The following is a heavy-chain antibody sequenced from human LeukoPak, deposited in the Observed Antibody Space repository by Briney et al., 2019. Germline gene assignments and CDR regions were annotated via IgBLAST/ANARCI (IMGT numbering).Heavy chain of an antibody. CDR3: ARNYDSSGRDAFDI. V-gene: IGHV3-9*01. D-gene: IGHD3-22*01. J-gene: IGHJ3*02. CDR1: GFTFDDYA. CDR2: ISWNSGSI. Sequence: GRSLRLSCAASGFTFDDYAMHWVRQAPGKGLEWVSGISWNSGSIGYADSVKGRFTISRDNAKNSLYLQMNSLRAEDTAVYYCARNYDSSGRDAFDIWGQGTMVTVSS.